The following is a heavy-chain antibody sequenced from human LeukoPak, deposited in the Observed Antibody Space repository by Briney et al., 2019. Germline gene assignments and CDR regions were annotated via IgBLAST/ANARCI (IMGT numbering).Heavy chain of an antibody. CDR3: TRASWYCSSTSCSSAAFDI. V-gene: IGHV4-61*02. CDR1: GGSISSGSYY. D-gene: IGHD2-2*01. CDR2: IKTSGST. J-gene: IGHJ3*02. Sequence: SQTLSLTCTVSGGSISSGSYYWSWIRQPAGKGLEWIGRIKTSGSTNYNPSLKSRVTISVDTSKNQFSLKLSSVTAADTAVYYCTRASWYCSSTSCSSAAFDIWGQGTMVTVSS.